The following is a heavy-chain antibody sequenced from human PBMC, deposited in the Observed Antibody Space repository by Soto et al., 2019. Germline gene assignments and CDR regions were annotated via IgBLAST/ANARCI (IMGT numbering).Heavy chain of an antibody. J-gene: IGHJ6*03. Sequence: QVQLVQSGAEVKKPGASVKVSCKASGYTFTSYDINWVRQATGQGLEWMGWMNPNSGNTGYAQKFQGRVTMTRNISISTAYMELSSLRSEDTAVYYCARRGSSSSDDYYYYYMDVWGKGTTVTVSS. D-gene: IGHD6-6*01. V-gene: IGHV1-8*01. CDR3: ARRGSSSSDDYYYYYMDV. CDR1: GYTFTSYD. CDR2: MNPNSGNT.